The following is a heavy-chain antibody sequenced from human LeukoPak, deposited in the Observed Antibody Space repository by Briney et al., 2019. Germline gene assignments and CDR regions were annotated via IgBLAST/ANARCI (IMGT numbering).Heavy chain of an antibody. CDR1: GGSFSGYY. D-gene: IGHD6-19*01. J-gene: IGHJ5*02. CDR2: INHSGST. CDR3: ARGHRYSSGWHRKRLGWFDP. V-gene: IGHV4-34*01. Sequence: SETLSLTCAVYGGSFSGYYWSWIRQPPGKGLEWIGEINHSGSTNYNPSLKSRVTISVDTSKNQFSLKLSSVTAADTAVYYCARGHRYSSGWHRKRLGWFDPWGQGTLVTVSS.